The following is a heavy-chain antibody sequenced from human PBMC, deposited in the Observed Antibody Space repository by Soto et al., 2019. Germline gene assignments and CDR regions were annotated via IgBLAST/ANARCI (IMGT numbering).Heavy chain of an antibody. V-gene: IGHV1-3*01. CDR2: INAGNGNT. J-gene: IGHJ6*03. D-gene: IGHD2-2*02. CDR3: ARDLKVPAAIYYYYMDV. CDR1: GYTFTSYA. Sequence: QVPLVQSGAEVKKPGASVKVSCKASGYTFTSYAMHWVRQAPGQRLEWMGWINAGNGNTKYSQKFQGRVTITRDTSASTAYMELSSLRSEDTAVYYCARDLKVPAAIYYYYMDVWGKGTTVTVSS.